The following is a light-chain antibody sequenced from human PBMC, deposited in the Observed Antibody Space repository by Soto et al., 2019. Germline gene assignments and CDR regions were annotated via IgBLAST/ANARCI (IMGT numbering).Light chain of an antibody. CDR2: GVS. V-gene: IGLV2-14*03. CDR1: SSDVGAYNY. Sequence: QSALTQPASVSGSPGQAITVSCTGTSSDVGAYNYVSWYQQHPGKAPKLIISGVSNRPSGVSNRFSASKSGNTASLTISGLQAEDEADYYCISFTTSVTVVFGTGTKLTVL. J-gene: IGLJ1*01. CDR3: ISFTTSVTVV.